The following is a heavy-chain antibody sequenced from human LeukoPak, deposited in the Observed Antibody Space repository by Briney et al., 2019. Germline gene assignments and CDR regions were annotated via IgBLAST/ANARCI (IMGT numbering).Heavy chain of an antibody. Sequence: AASVKVSCKASGYTFTSYGISWVRQAPGQGLEWMGWISAYNGNTNYAQKLQGRVTMTTDTSTSTAYMELSSLRSEDTAVYYCATAVGIAVAGTFVRRAFDIWGQGTMVTVSS. V-gene: IGHV1-18*01. J-gene: IGHJ3*02. D-gene: IGHD6-19*01. CDR3: ATAVGIAVAGTFVRRAFDI. CDR2: ISAYNGNT. CDR1: GYTFTSYG.